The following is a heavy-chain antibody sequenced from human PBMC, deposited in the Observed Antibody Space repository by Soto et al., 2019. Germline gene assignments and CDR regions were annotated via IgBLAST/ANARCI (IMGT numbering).Heavy chain of an antibody. V-gene: IGHV3-21*01. J-gene: IGHJ4*02. CDR3: ARESKGIAALDY. CDR1: GFTFSSYS. CDR2: ISSSSTSI. D-gene: IGHD6-13*01. Sequence: EVQLVDSGGGLVKPGGSLRLSCAASGFTFSSYSMNWVRQAPGKGLEWVSSISSSSTSIYYADSVKGRFTISRDNDKNSLYLQMNSLSAEDTAVDYCARESKGIAALDYWGQGTLVTVSS.